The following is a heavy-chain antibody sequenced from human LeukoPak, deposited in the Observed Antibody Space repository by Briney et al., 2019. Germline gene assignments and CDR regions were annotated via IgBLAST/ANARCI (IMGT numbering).Heavy chain of an antibody. J-gene: IGHJ3*02. Sequence: GSSVKVSCKASGGTFSSYAISWVRQAPGQGLEWMGGIIPIFGTANYAQKFQGRVTITADESTSTAYMELSSLRSEDTAVYYCAREREMATIRVDAFDIWGQGTMVTVSS. V-gene: IGHV1-69*01. D-gene: IGHD5-24*01. CDR2: IIPIFGTA. CDR3: AREREMATIRVDAFDI. CDR1: GGTFSSYA.